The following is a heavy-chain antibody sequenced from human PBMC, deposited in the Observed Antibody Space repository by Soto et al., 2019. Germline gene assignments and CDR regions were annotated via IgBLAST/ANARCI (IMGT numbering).Heavy chain of an antibody. V-gene: IGHV4-30-2*01. CDR1: GGSISSGGYA. CDR3: ASSYSGGDASFDY. D-gene: IGHD2-21*02. CDR2: IYQSGST. Sequence: SETLSLTCAVSGGSISSGGYAWAWIRQPPGKGLEWVGYIYQSGSTYYNPSLKSRVTIAADRSKNQFSLNLASVTAADTAVYYCASSYSGGDASFDYWGQGTVVTVSS. J-gene: IGHJ4*02.